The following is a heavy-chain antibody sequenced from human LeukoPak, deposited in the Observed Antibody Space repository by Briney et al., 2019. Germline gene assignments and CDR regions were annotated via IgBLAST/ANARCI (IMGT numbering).Heavy chain of an antibody. D-gene: IGHD3-16*01. V-gene: IGHV1-69*04. CDR1: GGTFSSFG. J-gene: IGHJ6*03. Sequence: SVKVSCKASGGTFSSFGISWVRQAPGQGLEWMGRITPILGVANYAQKFQDRVTISADKSTSTIYMELRSLRSEDTAVYYCARNALPSRFYYYSYMDVWGKGTTVTVSS. CDR2: ITPILGVA. CDR3: ARNALPSRFYYYSYMDV.